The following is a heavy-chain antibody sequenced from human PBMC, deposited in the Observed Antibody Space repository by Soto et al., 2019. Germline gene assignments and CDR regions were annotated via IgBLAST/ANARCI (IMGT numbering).Heavy chain of an antibody. CDR2: IYWDDDK. CDR1: GFSLSPSGVG. Sequence: SGPTLVNPTQTLTLTCTFSGFSLSPSGVGVGWIRQPPGKALEWLGIIYWDDDKRYSPSLKNRVTITKDTSKNQVVLIMTNMDPVDTATYYCAHINTVFDDWGQGTLVTVSS. V-gene: IGHV2-5*02. J-gene: IGHJ4*02. D-gene: IGHD2-8*02. CDR3: AHINTVFDD.